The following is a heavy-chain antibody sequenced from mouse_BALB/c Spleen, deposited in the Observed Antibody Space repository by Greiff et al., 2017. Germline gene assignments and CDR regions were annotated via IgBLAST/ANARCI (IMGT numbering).Heavy chain of an antibody. CDR1: GFTFSSYA. CDR3: ARGGGNYPYYAMDY. J-gene: IGHJ4*01. D-gene: IGHD2-1*01. V-gene: IGHV5-6-5*01. Sequence: EVMLVESGGGLVKPGGSLKLSCAASGFTFSSYAMSWVRQTPEKRLEWVASISSGGSTYYPDSVKGRFTISRDNARNILYLQMSSLRSEDTAMYYCARGGGNYPYYAMDYWGQGTSVTVSS. CDR2: ISSGGST.